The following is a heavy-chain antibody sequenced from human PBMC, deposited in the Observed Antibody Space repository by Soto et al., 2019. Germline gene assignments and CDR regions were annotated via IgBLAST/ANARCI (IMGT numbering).Heavy chain of an antibody. CDR1: GGTFSSYA. CDR2: IIPIFGTA. CDR3: ASHGITGTWVYCYGMDV. J-gene: IGHJ6*02. D-gene: IGHD1-7*01. Sequence: QVQLVQSGAEVKKPGSSVKVSCKASGGTFSSYAISWVRQAPGQGLEWMGGIIPIFGTANYAQKFQGRVTITADETTSTAYMERSSLRSEDTAVYYCASHGITGTWVYCYGMDVWGQGNAVTVAS. V-gene: IGHV1-69*12.